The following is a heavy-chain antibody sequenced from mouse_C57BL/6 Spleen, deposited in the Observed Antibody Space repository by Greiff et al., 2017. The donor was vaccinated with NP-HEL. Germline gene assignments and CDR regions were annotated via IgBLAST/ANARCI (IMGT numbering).Heavy chain of an antibody. V-gene: IGHV5-4*03. Sequence: EVKLMESGGGLVKPGGSLKLSCAASGFTFSSYAMSWVRQTPEKRLEWVATISDGGSYTYYPDNVKGRFTISRDNAKNNLYLQMSHLKSEDTAMYYCARAITTVVATKGYFDVWGTGTTVTVSS. J-gene: IGHJ1*03. CDR3: ARAITTVVATKGYFDV. CDR2: ISDGGSYT. D-gene: IGHD1-1*01. CDR1: GFTFSSYA.